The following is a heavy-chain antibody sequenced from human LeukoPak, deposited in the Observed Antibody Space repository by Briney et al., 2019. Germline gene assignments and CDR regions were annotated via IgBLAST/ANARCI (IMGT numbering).Heavy chain of an antibody. V-gene: IGHV4-30-2*01. Sequence: SETLSLTCAVSGASISSGGYSWSWIRQPPGRGLEWIGYIYHSGSTYYSPSLKSRVTISVDRSKNQFSLQLSSVTAADTAVYYCARAYSGSSGWFDPWGQGTLVTVSS. CDR3: ARAYSGSSGWFDP. D-gene: IGHD1-26*01. CDR1: GASISSGGYS. J-gene: IGHJ5*02. CDR2: IYHSGST.